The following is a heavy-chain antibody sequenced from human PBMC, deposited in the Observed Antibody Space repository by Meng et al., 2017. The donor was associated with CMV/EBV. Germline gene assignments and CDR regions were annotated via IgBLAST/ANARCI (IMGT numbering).Heavy chain of an antibody. CDR1: GYTFTSYG. J-gene: IGHJ4*02. CDR2: ISAYNGNT. CDR3: ARDGVSIVGAMTVDY. D-gene: IGHD1-26*01. V-gene: IGHV1-18*01. Sequence: ASVKVSCKASGYTFTSYGISWVRQAPGQGLEWMGWISAYNGNTNYAQKLQGRVTMTTDTSTSTAYMELRSLRSDDTAVYYCARDGVSIVGAMTVDYWGQGTLVTVSS.